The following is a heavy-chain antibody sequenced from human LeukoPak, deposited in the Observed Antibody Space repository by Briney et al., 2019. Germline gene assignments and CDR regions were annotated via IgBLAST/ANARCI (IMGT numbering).Heavy chain of an antibody. J-gene: IGHJ4*02. CDR2: MNPNSGNT. Sequence: ASVKVSCKASGYTFTSYDINWVRQATGQGLEWMGWMNPNSGNTGYAQKFQGRVTMTRNTSISTAYMELSSLRSEDTAVYYCARASIAVAGTGFDYWGRGTLVTVSS. CDR3: ARASIAVAGTGFDY. D-gene: IGHD6-19*01. V-gene: IGHV1-8*01. CDR1: GYTFTSYD.